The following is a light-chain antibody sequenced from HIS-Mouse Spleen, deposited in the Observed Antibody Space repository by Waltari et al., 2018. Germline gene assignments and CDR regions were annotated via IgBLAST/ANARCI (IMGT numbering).Light chain of an antibody. V-gene: IGKV1-5*01. Sequence: DIQMTQSPSTLSASVGDRVTITCRASQRISSWLAWYQQKPGKAPKLLIYEASSLESGVPSRFSGSGSGTEFTLTISSLQPDDFATYYCQQCNSYSSTFGEGTKVEIK. CDR3: QQCNSYSST. CDR1: QRISSW. CDR2: EAS. J-gene: IGKJ4*01.